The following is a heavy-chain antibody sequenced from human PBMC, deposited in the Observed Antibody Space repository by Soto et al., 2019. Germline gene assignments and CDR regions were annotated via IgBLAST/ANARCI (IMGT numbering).Heavy chain of an antibody. V-gene: IGHV3-9*01. CDR1: GFNFGNYA. Sequence: ESGGGLVQPGRSLRLSCAVSGFNFGNYAMHWVRQAPGKGLEWVAAINWNSDKVAYAGSVLGRFTIFRDSAKNSLHPQMNDLTTEDTALYYCAKDKGGTPYYIDSWGQGILVTVSS. CDR3: AKDKGGTPYYIDS. D-gene: IGHD6-25*01. J-gene: IGHJ4*02. CDR2: INWNSDKV.